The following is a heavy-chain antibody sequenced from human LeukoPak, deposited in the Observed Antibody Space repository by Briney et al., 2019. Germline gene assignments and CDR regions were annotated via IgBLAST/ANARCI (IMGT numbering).Heavy chain of an antibody. CDR2: INPNSGGT. D-gene: IGHD1-1*01. CDR3: ARVNLELERWYYYGMDV. V-gene: IGHV1-2*02. Sequence: GASVKVSCKASGYTFTGYYMHWVRQAPGQGLEWMGWINPNSGGTNYAQKFQGRVTMTRDTSISTAYMELSRLRSDDTAVYYCARVNLELERWYYYGMDVWGQGTTVTGSS. J-gene: IGHJ6*02. CDR1: GYTFTGYY.